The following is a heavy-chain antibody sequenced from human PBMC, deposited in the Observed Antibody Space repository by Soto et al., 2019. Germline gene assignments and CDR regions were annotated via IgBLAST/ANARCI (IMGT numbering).Heavy chain of an antibody. Sequence: QIALQESGPTVVKPTQTLTLTSTFSGFSLTTTGVGVGWIRHAPGKALEWLAMVYWNDERRYSPSLKSRLTITQDTSKNQVVLTMSYMNPVDTATYFCAHYHTSGSFFHFDFWGQGTLFTVSS. D-gene: IGHD3-22*01. CDR1: GFSLTTTGVG. CDR3: AHYHTSGSFFHFDF. V-gene: IGHV2-5*01. CDR2: VYWNDER. J-gene: IGHJ4*02.